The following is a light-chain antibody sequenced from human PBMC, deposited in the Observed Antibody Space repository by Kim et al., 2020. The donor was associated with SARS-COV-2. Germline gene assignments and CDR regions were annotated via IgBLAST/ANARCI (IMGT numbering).Light chain of an antibody. CDR1: SGSIVSTY. V-gene: IGLV6-57*01. J-gene: IGLJ2*01. CDR3: QSYDRDKVI. Sequence: GKTVTISCTRSSGSIVSTYVQWYQQRPGSSPTTVIFENTYRPSGVPDRFSGSVDSSSNSASLTISGLRTEDEADYYCQSYDRDKVIFGGGTKVTVL. CDR2: ENT.